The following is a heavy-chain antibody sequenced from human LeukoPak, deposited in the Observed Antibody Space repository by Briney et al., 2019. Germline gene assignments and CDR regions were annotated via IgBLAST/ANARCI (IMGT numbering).Heavy chain of an antibody. Sequence: GASVKVSCKSSGYTFTSYAMHWVRQPPGQKLEWMGRINAGNGDTKYSQKFQGRVTITRDTSASTAYMELSRLRSEDTAVYYCARCGPGSTSCYNKGNIGMDVWGKGTTVTVSS. CDR3: ARCGPGSTSCYNKGNIGMDV. D-gene: IGHD2-2*02. CDR2: INAGNGDT. CDR1: GYTFTSYA. J-gene: IGHJ6*04. V-gene: IGHV1-3*01.